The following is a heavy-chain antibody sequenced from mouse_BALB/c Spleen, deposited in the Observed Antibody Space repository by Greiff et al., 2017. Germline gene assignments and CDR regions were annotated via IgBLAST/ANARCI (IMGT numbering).Heavy chain of an antibody. J-gene: IGHJ3*01. Sequence: VQLKESGPELVKPGASVKMSCKASGYTFTSYVMHWVKQKPGQGLEWIGYINPYNDGTKYNEKFKGKATLTSDKSSSTAYMELSSLTSEDSAVYDCAREDYYGNYGRFAYWGQGTLVTVSA. V-gene: IGHV1-14*01. CDR2: INPYNDGT. CDR1: GYTFTSYV. D-gene: IGHD2-1*01. CDR3: AREDYYGNYGRFAY.